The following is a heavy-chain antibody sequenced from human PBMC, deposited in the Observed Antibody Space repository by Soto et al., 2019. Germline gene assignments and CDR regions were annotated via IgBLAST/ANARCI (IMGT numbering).Heavy chain of an antibody. CDR2: IDSSGEK. CDR3: ARRHLAVAVSPWFDP. D-gene: IGHD6-19*01. Sequence: QVTLKESGPVLVKPTETLTLRCTVSGLSITDSEMGVSWIRQPPVQPLEWLAHIDSSGEKSYRTFLKSRPAISKDTSKSQIVLTMTNMDPADTATYYCARRHLAVAVSPWFDPWGQGIPVTVSS. V-gene: IGHV2-26*01. J-gene: IGHJ5*02. CDR1: GLSITDSEMG.